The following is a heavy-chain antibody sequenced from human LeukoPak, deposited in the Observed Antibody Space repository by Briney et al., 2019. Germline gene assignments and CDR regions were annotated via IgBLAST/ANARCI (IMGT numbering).Heavy chain of an antibody. CDR3: ARGWSSSWFEGYYYYYGMDV. V-gene: IGHV1-69*05. CDR1: GGTFSSYA. D-gene: IGHD6-13*01. CDR2: IIPIFGTA. Sequence: SVTVSCKASGGTFSSYAISWVRQAPGQGLEWLGGIIPIFGTANYAQKFQGRVTITTDESTSTAYMELSSLRSEDTAVYYCARGWSSSWFEGYYYYYGMDVWGQGTTVTVSS. J-gene: IGHJ6*02.